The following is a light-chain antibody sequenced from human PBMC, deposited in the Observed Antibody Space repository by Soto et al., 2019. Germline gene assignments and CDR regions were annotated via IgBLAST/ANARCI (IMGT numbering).Light chain of an antibody. Sequence: QSVLTQPPSVSGAPGQGVTISCTGSSSKIGTRYDIHWYQQLPGTAPKLLIYGNKNRPSGVPDRFSGSKSGTSASLAITGLQSEDEADYYCQSYDSSLSVYVFGNGTKVTVL. CDR1: SSKIGTRYD. CDR2: GNK. J-gene: IGLJ1*01. V-gene: IGLV1-40*01. CDR3: QSYDSSLSVYV.